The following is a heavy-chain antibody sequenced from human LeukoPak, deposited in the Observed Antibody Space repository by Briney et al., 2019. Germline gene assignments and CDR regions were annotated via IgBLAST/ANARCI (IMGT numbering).Heavy chain of an antibody. CDR2: IKQDGSEK. Sequence: PGGSLRLSCAASGFTFGSYWMSWVRQAPGKGLEWVANIKQDGSEKYYVDSVKGRFTISRDNAKNSLFLQMNSPRAEDTAVYYCARGASGIQLWFFDPWGQGTLVRVSS. J-gene: IGHJ5*02. CDR1: GFTFGSYW. D-gene: IGHD5-18*01. CDR3: ARGASGIQLWFFDP. V-gene: IGHV3-7*01.